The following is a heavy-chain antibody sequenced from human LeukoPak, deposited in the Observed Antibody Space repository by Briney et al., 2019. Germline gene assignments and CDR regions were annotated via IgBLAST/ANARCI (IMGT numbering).Heavy chain of an antibody. CDR3: ARGAYGGNGPFDY. D-gene: IGHD4-23*01. V-gene: IGHV4-61*01. CDR1: GGSVSSGSYY. Sequence: PSETLSLTCTVSGGSVSSGSYYWSWIRQPPGKGLEWIGYIYYSGSTYYNPSLKSRVTISVDTSKNQFSLKLSSVTAADTAVYYCARGAYGGNGPFDYWGQGTLVTVSS. CDR2: IYYSGST. J-gene: IGHJ4*02.